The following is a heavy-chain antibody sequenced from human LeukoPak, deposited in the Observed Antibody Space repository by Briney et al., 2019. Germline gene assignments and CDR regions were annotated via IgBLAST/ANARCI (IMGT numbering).Heavy chain of an antibody. V-gene: IGHV3-48*01. D-gene: IGHD3-16*01. CDR1: GFTFSSYS. CDR2: SSSAIGTI. CDR3: ARGRPLYYFDY. Sequence: PGGSLRLSCAASGFTFSSYSMNWVRQAPGKGLEWVSYSSSAIGTIDYADSVKGRFTVSRDNSKNTLYLQMNSLRAEDTAVYYCARGRPLYYFDYWGQGTLVTVSS. J-gene: IGHJ4*02.